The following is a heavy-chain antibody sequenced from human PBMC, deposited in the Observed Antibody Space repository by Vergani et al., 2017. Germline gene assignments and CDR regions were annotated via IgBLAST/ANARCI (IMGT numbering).Heavy chain of an antibody. V-gene: IGHV4-34*01. D-gene: IGHD6-13*01. Sequence: QVQLQQWGAGLLKPSETLSLTCAVYGGSFSGYYWSWIRQPPGKGLEWIGEINHSGSTNYNPSLKSRVTISVDTSKNQFSLKLSSVTAADTAVYYCASGGGSSWTRWFDPWGQGTLVTVSS. CDR2: INHSGST. CDR1: GGSFSGYY. CDR3: ASGGGSSWTRWFDP. J-gene: IGHJ5*02.